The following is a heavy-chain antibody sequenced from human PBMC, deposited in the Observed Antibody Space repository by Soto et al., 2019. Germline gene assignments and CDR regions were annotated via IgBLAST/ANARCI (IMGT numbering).Heavy chain of an antibody. CDR2: IPYSGGP. Sequence: SETLSLTCNVSGDSIRSYFWSWVRQPPGKGLEWIGYIPYSGGPTYNPSLKSRVTISIDTSKKQFSLKMTSVTAADTAVYYCATRITVFGLLIPPFDPWGQGTQVTVSS. D-gene: IGHD3-3*01. CDR1: GDSIRSYF. V-gene: IGHV4-59*01. J-gene: IGHJ5*02. CDR3: ATRITVFGLLIPPFDP.